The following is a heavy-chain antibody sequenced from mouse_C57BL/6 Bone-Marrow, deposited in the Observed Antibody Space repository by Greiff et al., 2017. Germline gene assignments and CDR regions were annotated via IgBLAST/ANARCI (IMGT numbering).Heavy chain of an antibody. J-gene: IGHJ2*01. D-gene: IGHD1-1*01. Sequence: QVQLQQPGAELVKPGASVKMSCKASGYTFTSYWITWVKQRPGQGLEWIGDIYPGSGSTNYNAKFKSKATLTVDTSSSTAYMQLSSLTSEYSAVYYCARRGFTTVVATRGYFDCWGQGTTLTVSS. CDR2: IYPGSGST. V-gene: IGHV1-55*01. CDR3: ARRGFTTVVATRGYFDC. CDR1: GYTFTSYW.